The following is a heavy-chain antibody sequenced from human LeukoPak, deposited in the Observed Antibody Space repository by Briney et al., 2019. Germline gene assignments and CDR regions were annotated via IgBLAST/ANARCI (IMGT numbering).Heavy chain of an antibody. J-gene: IGHJ6*03. CDR2: IDPNSGGT. CDR3: ARGPLLVAAAGSHYYYMDV. V-gene: IGHV1-2*02. D-gene: IGHD6-13*01. Sequence: GASVKVSCKASGYTFTGYYMHWVRQAPGQGLEWMGWIDPNSGGTNYAQKFQGRVTMTRDTSIRTAYMELSRLRSDDTAVYYCARGPLLVAAAGSHYYYMDVWGKGTTVTVSS. CDR1: GYTFTGYY.